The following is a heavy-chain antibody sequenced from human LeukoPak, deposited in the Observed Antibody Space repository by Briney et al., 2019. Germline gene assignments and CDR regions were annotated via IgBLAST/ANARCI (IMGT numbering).Heavy chain of an antibody. CDR3: AKGAGSGRLWNNWFDP. D-gene: IGHD3-3*01. V-gene: IGHV3-74*01. CDR1: GFTFGTYW. Sequence: GGSLRLSCGASGFTFGTYWMHWVRQAPGKGLVWVSGINSDGGTTTYADSVKGRFTISRDNAKNTLYLQMNSLRAEDTAVYYCAKGAGSGRLWNNWFDPWGQGTLVTVSS. CDR2: INSDGGTT. J-gene: IGHJ5*02.